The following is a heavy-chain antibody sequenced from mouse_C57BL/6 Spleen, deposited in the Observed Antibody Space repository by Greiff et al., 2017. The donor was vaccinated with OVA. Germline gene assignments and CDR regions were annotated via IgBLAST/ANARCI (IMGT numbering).Heavy chain of an antibody. V-gene: IGHV1-82*01. D-gene: IGHD2-1*01. CDR1: GYAFSSSW. CDR2: IYPGDGDT. Sequence: QVQLQQSGPELVKPGASVKISCKASGYAFSSSWMNWVKQRPGKGLEWIGRIYPGDGDTNYNGKFKGNATLTADKSSSTAYMQLSSLTSEDSAVYFCARYRGNYYAMDYWGQGTSVTVSS. CDR3: ARYRGNYYAMDY. J-gene: IGHJ4*01.